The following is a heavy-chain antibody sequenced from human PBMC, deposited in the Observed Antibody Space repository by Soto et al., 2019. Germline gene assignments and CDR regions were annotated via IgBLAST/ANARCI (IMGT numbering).Heavy chain of an antibody. CDR3: ASRDPGTSVDY. D-gene: IGHD1-7*01. CDR2: IYRTGST. Sequence: SETLSLTCAASVGSFTSNNWWTCVRQPPGQGLEWIGEIYRTGSTNYNPSLKSRVTISLDKSENQFSLKVTSLTAADTAVYYCASRDPGTSVDYWGQGTLVTVSS. J-gene: IGHJ4*02. V-gene: IGHV4-4*02. CDR1: VGSFTSNNW.